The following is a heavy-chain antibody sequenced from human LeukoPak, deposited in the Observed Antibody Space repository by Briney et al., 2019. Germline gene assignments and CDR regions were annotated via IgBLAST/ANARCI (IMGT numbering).Heavy chain of an antibody. CDR1: GGSFSGYY. V-gene: IGHV4-34*01. CDR2: INHSGST. D-gene: IGHD5-18*01. CDR3: ARGYSYGDY. Sequence: SETLSLTCAVYGGSFSGYYWSWIRQPPGKGLEWIGEINHSGSTNYNPSLKSRVTISVDTSKNQFSLKLSSVTAADTAVYYCARGYSYGDYWGQGTLVTVSS. J-gene: IGHJ4*02.